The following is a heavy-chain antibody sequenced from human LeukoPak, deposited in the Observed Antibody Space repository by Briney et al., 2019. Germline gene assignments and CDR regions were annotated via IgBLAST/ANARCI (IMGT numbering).Heavy chain of an antibody. CDR3: ARDFWSGSAHFDY. D-gene: IGHD3-3*01. J-gene: IGHJ4*02. V-gene: IGHV1-2*02. CDR1: GYTFTGYY. Sequence: GASVKVSCMASGYTFTGYYMHWVRQAPGQGPEWMGWINPNSGGTNYAQKFQGRVTMTRDTSISTAYMELSRLRSDDTAVYYCARDFWSGSAHFDYWGQGTLVTVSS. CDR2: INPNSGGT.